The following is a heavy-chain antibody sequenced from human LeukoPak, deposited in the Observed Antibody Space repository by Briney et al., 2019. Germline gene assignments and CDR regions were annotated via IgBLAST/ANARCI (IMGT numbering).Heavy chain of an antibody. Sequence: GRSLRLSCAAPAFPFSTKWMRSVRQTPGKGPECVPNIKHDVSEKYYVDSVKGRFTISRDNAKNSLYLQMKRLKDGDTAVSYCARGGIAVAGSEWGYWGQGTLVTVSS. CDR3: ARGGIAVAGSEWGY. V-gene: IGHV3-7*01. J-gene: IGHJ4*02. CDR2: IKHDVSEK. D-gene: IGHD6-19*01. CDR1: AFPFSTKW.